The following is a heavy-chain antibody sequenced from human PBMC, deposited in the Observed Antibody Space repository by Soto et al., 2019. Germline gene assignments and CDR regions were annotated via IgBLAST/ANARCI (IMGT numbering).Heavy chain of an antibody. CDR1: GGSINSGDYY. Sequence: QVQLQESGPGLVKPSQTLSLTCTVSGGSINSGDYYWSWIRQPPGKGLEWIGYIYYSGSTYYNPSLTSRVSISADTSKNQFSLKLSSVTAADTAVYYCARAKGLVTVTTSWFDPWGQGTPVTVSS. CDR3: ARAKGLVTVTTSWFDP. CDR2: IYYSGST. D-gene: IGHD4-17*01. J-gene: IGHJ5*02. V-gene: IGHV4-30-4*01.